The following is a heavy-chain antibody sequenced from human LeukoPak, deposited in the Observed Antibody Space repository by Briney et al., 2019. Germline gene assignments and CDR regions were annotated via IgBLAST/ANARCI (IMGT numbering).Heavy chain of an antibody. CDR3: AKFGLYYNMDV. D-gene: IGHD3-16*01. J-gene: IGHJ6*02. CDR1: GGSISGFY. CDR2: IHYSGST. Sequence: PSETLSLTCAVSGGSISGFYRTRIRQPPGKGLEFIGQIHYSGSTDYNPSLKSRITMSVDTSKNQFFLSLNSVTAADTAVYYCAKFGLYYNMDVWGQGTTVTVSS. V-gene: IGHV4-59*03.